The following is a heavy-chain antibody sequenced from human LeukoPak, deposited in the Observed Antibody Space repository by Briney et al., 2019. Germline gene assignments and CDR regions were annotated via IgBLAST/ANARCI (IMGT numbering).Heavy chain of an antibody. D-gene: IGHD4-17*01. J-gene: IGHJ6*03. CDR3: ARLPTVTTRGYYYYYYMDV. V-gene: IGHV3-7*01. CDR1: GFTFSSYW. Sequence: GGSLRLSCAASGFTFSSYWMSWVRQAPGKGLEWVANIKQDGSEKYYVDSVKGRFTISRDNAKNSLYLQMNSLRAEDTAVYYCARLPTVTTRGYYYYYYMDVWGKGTTVTVSS. CDR2: IKQDGSEK.